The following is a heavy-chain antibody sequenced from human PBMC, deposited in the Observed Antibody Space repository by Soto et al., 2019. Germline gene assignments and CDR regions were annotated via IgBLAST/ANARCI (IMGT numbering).Heavy chain of an antibody. CDR3: ARGDYDILTGDEYFQH. CDR2: IYHSGST. D-gene: IGHD3-9*01. Sequence: SETLSLTCAVSGGSISSSNWWSWVRQPPGKGLEWIGGIYHSGSTNYNPSLKSRVTISVDKSKNQFSLKLSSVTAADTAVYYCARGDYDILTGDEYFQHWGQGTLVTVSS. J-gene: IGHJ1*01. CDR1: GGSISSSNW. V-gene: IGHV4-4*02.